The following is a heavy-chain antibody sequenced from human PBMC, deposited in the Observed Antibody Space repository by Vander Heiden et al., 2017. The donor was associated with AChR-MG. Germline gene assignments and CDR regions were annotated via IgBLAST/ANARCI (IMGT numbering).Heavy chain of an antibody. CDR2: ISSSGSTI. Sequence: QVQLVESGGGLVKPGGSLSLSCAASGFPFSDYYMSWIRQAPGKGLEWVSYISSSGSTIYYADAVKGRFTISRDNAKNSLYLQMNRMRAEDTAVYYCARVRCLEWLSLDYWGQGTLVTVSS. CDR1: GFPFSDYY. D-gene: IGHD3-3*01. V-gene: IGHV3-11*01. CDR3: ARVRCLEWLSLDY. J-gene: IGHJ4*02.